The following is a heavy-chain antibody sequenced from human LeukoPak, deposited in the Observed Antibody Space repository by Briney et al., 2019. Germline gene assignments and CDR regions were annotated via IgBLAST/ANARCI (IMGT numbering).Heavy chain of an antibody. CDR1: GFTFSSYW. J-gene: IGHJ4*02. V-gene: IGHV3-7*01. CDR2: IKQDGSEK. Sequence: GGSLRLSCAASGFTFSSYWMSWVRQAPGKGLEWVANIKQDGSEKYYVDSVKGRFTISRDNAKNSLYLQMNSLRAEDTAVYYCARWTYWREYYFVYWGQGTLVTVSS. D-gene: IGHD2-8*02. CDR3: ARWTYWREYYFVY.